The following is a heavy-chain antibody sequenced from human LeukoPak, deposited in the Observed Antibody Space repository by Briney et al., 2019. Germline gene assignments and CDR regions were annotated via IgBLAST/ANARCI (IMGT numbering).Heavy chain of an antibody. CDR3: ARGRGGSCYLPCDYYYYMDV. J-gene: IGHJ6*03. D-gene: IGHD2-15*01. CDR2: IYYSGST. Sequence: KASETLSLTCTVSGGSISSSSYYWGWIRQPPGKGLERIGSIYYSGSTYYNPSLKSRVTISVDTSKNQFSLKLSSVTAADTAVYYCARGRGGSCYLPCDYYYYMDVWGKGTTVTVSS. CDR1: GGSISSSSYY. V-gene: IGHV4-39*07.